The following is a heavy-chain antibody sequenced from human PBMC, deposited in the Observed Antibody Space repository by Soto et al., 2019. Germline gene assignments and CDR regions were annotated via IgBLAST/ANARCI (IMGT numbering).Heavy chain of an antibody. D-gene: IGHD2-2*01. Sequence: SETLSLTCAVYGGSFSGYYWSWIRQPPGKGLEWIGEINHSGSTNYNPSLKSRVTISVDTSKNQFSLKLSSVTAADTAVYYCAGNYQLLTYWGQGTLVTVSS. CDR3: AGNYQLLTY. CDR2: INHSGST. V-gene: IGHV4-34*01. CDR1: GGSFSGYY. J-gene: IGHJ4*02.